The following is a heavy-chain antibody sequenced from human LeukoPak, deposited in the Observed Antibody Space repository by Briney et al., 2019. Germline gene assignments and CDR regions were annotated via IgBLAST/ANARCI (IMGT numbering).Heavy chain of an antibody. CDR2: ISYGGNEK. D-gene: IGHD5-24*01. CDR3: AKVAEMATTTGYFDY. J-gene: IGHJ4*02. CDR1: GFTFSTYG. Sequence: GRSLRLSCAASGFTFSTYGMLWGRQAPGKGLEWAAVISYGGNEKYYADSVKGRFTISRDNSKNTLYLQMNSLRTEDTAVYYCAKVAEMATTTGYFDYWGQGTLVTVYS. V-gene: IGHV3-30*18.